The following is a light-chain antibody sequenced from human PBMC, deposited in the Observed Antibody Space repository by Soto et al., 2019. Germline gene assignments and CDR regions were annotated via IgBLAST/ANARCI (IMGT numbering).Light chain of an antibody. CDR2: DAS. CDR3: RQCNNWPHWS. V-gene: IGKV3-11*01. Sequence: EIVLTQSPATLSLSPGERATLSCRASQSVGTFFAWYQQKPGQAPRLLIYDASNRATGIPPRFSGSGSGTDFTLTIRRLEHEDFEAYYCRQCNNWPHWSFGQGTKV. J-gene: IGKJ1*01. CDR1: QSVGTF.